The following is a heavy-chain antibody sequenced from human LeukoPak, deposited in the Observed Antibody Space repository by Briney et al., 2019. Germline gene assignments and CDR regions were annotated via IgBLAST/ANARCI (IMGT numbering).Heavy chain of an antibody. Sequence: RGSLRLSCAASGFTFSSYAMSWVRQAPGKGLEWVSAISGSGGSTYYADSVKGRFTISRDNSKNTLYLQMNSLRAEDTAVYYCAKVTGWVQLWDLWGQGTLVTVSS. V-gene: IGHV3-23*01. J-gene: IGHJ5*02. CDR1: GFTFSSYA. CDR2: ISGSGGST. CDR3: AKVTGWVQLWDL. D-gene: IGHD5-18*01.